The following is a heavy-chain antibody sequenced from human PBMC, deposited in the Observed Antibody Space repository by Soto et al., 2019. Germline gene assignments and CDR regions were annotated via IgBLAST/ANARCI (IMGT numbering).Heavy chain of an antibody. D-gene: IGHD2-2*01. V-gene: IGHV1-18*01. CDR1: GNTFTNFG. J-gene: IGHJ5*02. CDR2: ISAYTDDP. Sequence: ASVKVSCKASGNTFTNFGVTWVRQAPGQGLEWMGWISAYTDDPNYAQKFQGRVTMTIDTSTNTAYLDLRSLTSDDTAVYYCARVIPGAEAWFDPWGQGTLVTVSS. CDR3: ARVIPGAEAWFDP.